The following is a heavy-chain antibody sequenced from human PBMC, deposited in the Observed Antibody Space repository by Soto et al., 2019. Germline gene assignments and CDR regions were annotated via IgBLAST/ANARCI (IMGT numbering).Heavy chain of an antibody. J-gene: IGHJ4*02. V-gene: IGHV4-59*08. CDR1: GGSISSYY. CDR2: IYYSAST. CDR3: GKDADY. Sequence: SETLSLTCTVSGGSISSYYWSWIRQPPGKGLEWIGYIYYSASTNYNPSLKSRVTISVDTSRNQFSLKLSSVTAADTAVYYCGKDADYWGQGTLVTVSS.